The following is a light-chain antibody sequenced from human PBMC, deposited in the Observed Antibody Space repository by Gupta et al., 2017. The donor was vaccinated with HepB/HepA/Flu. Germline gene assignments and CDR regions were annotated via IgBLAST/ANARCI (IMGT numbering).Light chain of an antibody. CDR2: AVS. V-gene: IGKV3-20*01. J-gene: IGKJ4*02. CDR1: QSVPNNF. Sequence: IVLTQSPATLSLSPGASATLSCRASQSVPNNFLAWYQQKPGQAPRLLIFAVSNRATAIPDRFSGSGSGTDFTLTINSLQPEDAAVYHCQQFGSTPATFGEGTKVEI. CDR3: QQFGSTPAT.